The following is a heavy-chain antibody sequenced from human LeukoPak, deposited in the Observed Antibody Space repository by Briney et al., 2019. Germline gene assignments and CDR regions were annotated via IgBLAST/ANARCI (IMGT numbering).Heavy chain of an antibody. CDR2: ISAYNGNT. CDR3: ARVTSGDYYDSSGYSTSDAFDI. J-gene: IGHJ3*02. D-gene: IGHD3-22*01. Sequence: ASVKVSCKASGYTFTSYGISWVRQAPGQGLEWMGWISAYNGNTNYAQKLQGRVTMTTDTSTSTAYMELRSLRSDDTAVYYCARVTSGDYYDSSGYSTSDAFDIWGQGTVVTVSS. CDR1: GYTFTSYG. V-gene: IGHV1-18*01.